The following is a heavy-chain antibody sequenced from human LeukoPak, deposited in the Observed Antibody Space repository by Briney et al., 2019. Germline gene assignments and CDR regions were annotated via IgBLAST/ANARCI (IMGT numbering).Heavy chain of an antibody. V-gene: IGHV3-30*02. CDR2: IRYDGSNK. Sequence: GTSLRLSCAASGFTFSSYGMHWVRQAPGKGLEWVAFIRYDGSNKYYADSVKGRFTISRDNSKNTLYLQMNSLRAEDTAVYYCAKGGGYYDSSGYLPYYYYYYMDVWGKGTTVTISS. J-gene: IGHJ6*03. CDR1: GFTFSSYG. D-gene: IGHD3-22*01. CDR3: AKGGGYYDSSGYLPYYYYYYMDV.